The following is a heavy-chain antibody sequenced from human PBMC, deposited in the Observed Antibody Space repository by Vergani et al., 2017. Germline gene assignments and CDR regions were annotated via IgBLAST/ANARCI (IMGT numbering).Heavy chain of an antibody. Sequence: QLQLQESGPGLVKPSETLSLTCTVSGGSISSSSYYWGWIRQPQGKGLEWIGSIYYSGSTYYNPSLKSRVTISVDTSKNQFSLKLSSVTAADTAVYYCARHIQYDFWSGYYNSPDYFDYWGQGTLVTVSS. CDR1: GGSISSSSYY. J-gene: IGHJ4*02. CDR2: IYYSGST. CDR3: ARHIQYDFWSGYYNSPDYFDY. D-gene: IGHD3-3*01. V-gene: IGHV4-39*01.